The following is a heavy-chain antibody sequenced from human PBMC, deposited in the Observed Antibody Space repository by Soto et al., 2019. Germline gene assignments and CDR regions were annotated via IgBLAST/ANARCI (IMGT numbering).Heavy chain of an antibody. CDR1: GGTFSSYA. V-gene: IGHV1-69*06. D-gene: IGHD2-2*02. Sequence: QVQLVQSGAEVKKPGSSVKVSCKASGGTFSSYAISWVRQAPGQGLEWMGGIIPIFGTANYAQKFQGRVTITADKSTSTAYMELSSLRSEDRAVYYCARAGYCSSTSCYRVGYYYYYYGMDVWGQGTTVTVSS. J-gene: IGHJ6*02. CDR3: ARAGYCSSTSCYRVGYYYYYYGMDV. CDR2: IIPIFGTA.